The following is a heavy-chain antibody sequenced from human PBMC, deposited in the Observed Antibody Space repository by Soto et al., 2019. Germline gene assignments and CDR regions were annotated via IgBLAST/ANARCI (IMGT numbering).Heavy chain of an antibody. CDR3: AREGDYDFGSGYPRVWYYYYGMDV. V-gene: IGHV1-18*01. CDR1: GYTFTSYG. Sequence: SVKVSCKASGYTFTSYGISWVRQAPGQGLEWMGWISAYNGNTNYAQKLQGRVTMTTDTSTSTAYMELRSLRSDDTAVYYCAREGDYDFGSGYPRVWYYYYGMDVWGQGTTDTVSS. J-gene: IGHJ6*02. D-gene: IGHD3-3*01. CDR2: ISAYNGNT.